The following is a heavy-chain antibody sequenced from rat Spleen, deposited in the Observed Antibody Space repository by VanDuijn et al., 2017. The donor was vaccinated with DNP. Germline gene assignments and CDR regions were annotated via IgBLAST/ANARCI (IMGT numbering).Heavy chain of an antibody. CDR3: ATIGVYYGYKGFDY. V-gene: IGHV5S10*01. Sequence: EVLLVESGGGLVQSGRSLKLACVASGFTFSDYNMAWVRQAPKKGLEWVASISPDGHITYSRDSVKGRFTISRDNAKNTQYLQMDSLRSEDTATYYCATIGVYYGYKGFDYWGQGVMVTVSS. CDR1: GFTFSDYN. D-gene: IGHD1-9*01. CDR2: ISPDGHIT. J-gene: IGHJ2*01.